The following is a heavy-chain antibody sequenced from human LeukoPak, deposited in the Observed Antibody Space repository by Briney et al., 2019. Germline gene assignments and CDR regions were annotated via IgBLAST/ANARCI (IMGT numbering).Heavy chain of an antibody. CDR2: IIPIFGTA. Sequence: SVKVSCKASGGTFSSYAISWGRQAPGQGLEWMGGIIPIFGTANYAQKFQGRVTITADESTSTAYMELSSLRSEDTAVYYCSRGEVEMATITAFDYWGQGTLVTVSS. CDR3: SRGEVEMATITAFDY. D-gene: IGHD5-24*01. J-gene: IGHJ4*02. V-gene: IGHV1-69*13. CDR1: GGTFSSYA.